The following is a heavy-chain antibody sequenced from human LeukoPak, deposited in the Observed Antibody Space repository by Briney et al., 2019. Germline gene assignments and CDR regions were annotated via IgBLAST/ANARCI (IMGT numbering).Heavy chain of an antibody. J-gene: IGHJ4*02. CDR3: ARAHDRGYYYGFDY. CDR1: GFTVSSNY. V-gene: IGHV3-66*01. CDR2: IYSAGNT. Sequence: GGSLRLSCAASGFTVSSNYMSWVRQAPGKGLEWVSVIYSAGNTYYADSVQGRFTMSRENPENTLYLQMNSLRAEDTAVYYCARAHDRGYYYGFDYWGQGTLVTVTS. D-gene: IGHD3-22*01.